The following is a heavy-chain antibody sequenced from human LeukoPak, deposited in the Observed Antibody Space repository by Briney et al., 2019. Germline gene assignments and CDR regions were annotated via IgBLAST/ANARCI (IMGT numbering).Heavy chain of an antibody. V-gene: IGHV4-39*01. CDR3: ARRSYYYDSSGYYEYYFDY. J-gene: IGHJ4*02. CDR1: GGSISSSSYY. CDR2: IYYSGST. D-gene: IGHD3-22*01. Sequence: PSETLSLTCTVSGGSISSSSYYWGWIRQPPGKGLEWIGSIYYSGSTYYNPSLKSRVTISVDTSKNQFSLKLSSVTAADTAVYYCARRSYYYDSSGYYEYYFDYWGQGTLVTVSS.